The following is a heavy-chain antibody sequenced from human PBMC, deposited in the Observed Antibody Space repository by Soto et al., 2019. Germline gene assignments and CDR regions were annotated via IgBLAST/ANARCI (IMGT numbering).Heavy chain of an antibody. V-gene: IGHV3-53*01. J-gene: IGHJ3*01. D-gene: IGHD3-22*01. CDR1: GFTFSSND. Sequence: EVQLVESGGGLIQPGGSLRLSCAASGFTFSSNDMNWVRQAPGKGLEWVSLIYSGGSTDYADSVKGRFTISIDNSKNTLYLQMSSLRAEDTAVYYCAARPLLPGAPWGQGTMVTVSS. CDR2: IYSGGST. CDR3: AARPLLPGAP.